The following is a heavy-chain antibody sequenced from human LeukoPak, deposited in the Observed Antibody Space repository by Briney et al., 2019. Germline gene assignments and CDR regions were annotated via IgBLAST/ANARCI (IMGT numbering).Heavy chain of an antibody. CDR3: ARDEYYYDSSGYYVPLGAFDI. J-gene: IGHJ3*02. CDR1: GFTFSSYS. CDR2: ISSSSSYI. Sequence: GGSLRLSCAASGFTFSSYSMSWVRQAPGKGLEWVSSISSSSSYIYYADSVKGRFTISRDNAKNSLYLQMNSLRAEDTAVYYCARDEYYYDSSGYYVPLGAFDIWGQGTMVTVPS. D-gene: IGHD3-22*01. V-gene: IGHV3-21*01.